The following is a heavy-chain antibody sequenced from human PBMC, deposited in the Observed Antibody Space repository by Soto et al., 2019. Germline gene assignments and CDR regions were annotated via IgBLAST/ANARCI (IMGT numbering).Heavy chain of an antibody. V-gene: IGHV4-4*02. CDR3: ARDDHIVVVPTSLGAMDV. J-gene: IGHJ6*02. D-gene: IGHD2-2*01. Sequence: QVQLQESGPGLVKPSETLSLTCAVYGGSISSNKWWRWVRQPPGKGLEWIGEIYHSGSTNYHPSLKSRVTISLDKSKNQFSLKLTSVTAADSAVYYCARDDHIVVVPTSLGAMDVWGQGTTVTVSS. CDR1: GGSISSNKW. CDR2: IYHSGST.